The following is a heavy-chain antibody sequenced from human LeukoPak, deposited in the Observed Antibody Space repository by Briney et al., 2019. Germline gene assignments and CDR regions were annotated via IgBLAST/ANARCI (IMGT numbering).Heavy chain of an antibody. J-gene: IGHJ3*02. V-gene: IGHV3-30*04. Sequence: QPGRTLRLSCAASGFTFSSYAMHWVRQAPGKGLEWVALIPYDGSNKYYADSVKGRFTISRDNSKNTLYLQMNSLRAEDTAVYYCAKGKEYYDILTGYYYDAFDIWGQGTMVTVSS. D-gene: IGHD3-9*01. CDR3: AKGKEYYDILTGYYYDAFDI. CDR2: IPYDGSNK. CDR1: GFTFSSYA.